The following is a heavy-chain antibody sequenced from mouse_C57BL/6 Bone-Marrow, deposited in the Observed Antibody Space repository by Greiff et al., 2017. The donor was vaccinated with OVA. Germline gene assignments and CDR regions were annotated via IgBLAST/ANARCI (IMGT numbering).Heavy chain of an antibody. Sequence: QVQLQQPGAELVKPGASVKLSCKASGYTFTSYWMHWVKQRPGRGLEWIGRIDPNSGGTKYNEKFKSKATLTVDKPASTAYIQLSSLTSEDSAVYYCARGAYSNYVSWFAYWGQGTLVTVSA. J-gene: IGHJ3*01. CDR2: IDPNSGGT. CDR3: ARGAYSNYVSWFAY. D-gene: IGHD2-5*01. CDR1: GYTFTSYW. V-gene: IGHV1-72*01.